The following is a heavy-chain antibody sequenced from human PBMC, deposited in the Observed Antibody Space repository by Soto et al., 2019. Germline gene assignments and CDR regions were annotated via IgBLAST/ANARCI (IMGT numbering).Heavy chain of an antibody. CDR3: TTELRPIVLLWFGESAFDI. V-gene: IGHV3-53*01. CDR2: IYSGGST. J-gene: IGHJ3*02. CDR1: GFTVSSNS. Sequence: PGGSLRLSCAASGFTVSSNSMSWVRQAPGKGLEWVSVIYSGGSTYYADSVKGRFTISRDNSKNTLYLQMNSLKTEDTAVYYCTTELRPIVLLWFGESAFDIWGQGTMVTVSS. D-gene: IGHD3-10*01.